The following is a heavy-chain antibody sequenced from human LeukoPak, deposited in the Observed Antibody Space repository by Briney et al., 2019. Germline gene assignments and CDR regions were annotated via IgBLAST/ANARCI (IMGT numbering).Heavy chain of an antibody. Sequence: GGSLRLSCAASGFTVTTNYMSWVRQAPGKGLEWVSYISSSSSTIYYADSVKGRFTISRDNAKNSLYLQMNSLRAEDTAVYYCARDRVPRLDWGQGTLVTVSS. CDR1: GFTVTTNY. V-gene: IGHV3-48*01. J-gene: IGHJ4*02. CDR2: ISSSSSTI. D-gene: IGHD1-1*01. CDR3: ARDRVPRLD.